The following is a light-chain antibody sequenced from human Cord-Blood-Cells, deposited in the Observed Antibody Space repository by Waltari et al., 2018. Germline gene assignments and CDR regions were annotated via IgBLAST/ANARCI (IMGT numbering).Light chain of an antibody. Sequence: EVVMTQSPLSLPVTLGQPASISCRSSQSLVYSDGNTYLNWFQQRPGESPRRLIYKVSNRDTGVPDRFSGSESGTDFTLKISRVEAEDVGVYYCMQGTHWPWTFGQGTKVEIK. J-gene: IGKJ1*01. V-gene: IGKV2-30*01. CDR1: QSLVYSDGNTY. CDR3: MQGTHWPWT. CDR2: KVS.